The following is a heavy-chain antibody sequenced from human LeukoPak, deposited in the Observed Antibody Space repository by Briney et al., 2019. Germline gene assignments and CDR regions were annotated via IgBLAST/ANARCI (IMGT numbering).Heavy chain of an antibody. CDR1: GFTFSPYG. Sequence: GGSLRLSCAASGFTFSPYGMNWVRQAPGKGPEWVSYISGDSSPIYYADSVKGRFTISRDNAKNSLYLQMNSLTDEDTALYFCARARGNSYGYVDYWGQGSLVTASS. J-gene: IGHJ4*02. D-gene: IGHD5-18*01. V-gene: IGHV3-48*02. CDR2: ISGDSSPI. CDR3: ARARGNSYGYVDY.